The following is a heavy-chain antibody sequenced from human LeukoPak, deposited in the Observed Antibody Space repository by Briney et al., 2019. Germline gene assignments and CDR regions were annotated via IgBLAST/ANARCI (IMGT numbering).Heavy chain of an antibody. CDR1: GFTFSDSE. CDR2: ISYDGSEK. Sequence: GGSLRLSCAASGFTFSDSEMHWVRQAPGKGLEWVAVISYDGSEKYYADSVKGRFTISRDNSKNTLYLQMNSLRAEGTAVYYCARDRDCSSTSCFNAFDIWGQGTVVTVSS. CDR3: ARDRDCSSTSCFNAFDI. J-gene: IGHJ3*02. D-gene: IGHD2-2*01. V-gene: IGHV3-30*05.